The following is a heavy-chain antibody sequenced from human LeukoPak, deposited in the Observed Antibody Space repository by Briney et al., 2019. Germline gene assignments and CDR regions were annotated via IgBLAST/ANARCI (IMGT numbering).Heavy chain of an antibody. D-gene: IGHD6-13*01. CDR1: GFTFSSYS. V-gene: IGHV3-48*01. CDR3: ARELGSGFRPGIAAAGSRGVFGP. J-gene: IGHJ5*02. CDR2: ISSSSSTI. Sequence: GGSLRLSCAASGFTFSSYSMNWVRQAPGKGLEWVSYISSSSSTIYYADSVKGRFTISRDNAKNSLYLQMNSLRAEDTAVYYCARELGSGFRPGIAAAGSRGVFGPWGQGTLVTVSS.